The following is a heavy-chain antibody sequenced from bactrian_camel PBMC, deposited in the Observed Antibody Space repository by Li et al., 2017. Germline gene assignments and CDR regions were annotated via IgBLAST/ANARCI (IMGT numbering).Heavy chain of an antibody. V-gene: IGHV3S55*01. J-gene: IGHJ4*01. CDR2: IDSDGST. CDR1: GYTYDKYC. CDR3: AKLNSVAGTNY. Sequence: HVQLVESGGGSVQAGGSLRLSCTVSGYTYDKYCMGWLRQAPGEEREGVAVIDSDGSTSYADSVKGRFTISRDNAKNTLYPQLNSLKTEDTAMYYCAKLNSVAGTNYWGQGTQVTVS. D-gene: IGHD6*01.